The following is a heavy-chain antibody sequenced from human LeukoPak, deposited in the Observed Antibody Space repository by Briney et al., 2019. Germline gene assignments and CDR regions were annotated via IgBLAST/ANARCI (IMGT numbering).Heavy chain of an antibody. CDR1: GGSVSSGSYY. CDR3: ARYYSSGWYFDC. D-gene: IGHD6-19*01. V-gene: IGHV4-61*01. Sequence: PSETLSLTCTVSGGSVSSGSYYWSWIRQPPGKGLEWIGYIYYSGSTNYNPSLKSRVTISVDTSKNQFSLKLSSVTAADTAVYYCARYYSSGWYFDCWGQETLVTVSS. CDR2: IYYSGST. J-gene: IGHJ4*02.